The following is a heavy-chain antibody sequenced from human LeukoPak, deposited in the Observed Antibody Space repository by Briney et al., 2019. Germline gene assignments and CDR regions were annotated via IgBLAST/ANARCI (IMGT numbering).Heavy chain of an antibody. Sequence: SETLSLTCSVSGGSLSTYYWTWTRQPPGKGLEWIGFIHQSGSTEYNPSLKSRVTMSLDTSRSQFSLKMSTVTAADTAVYYCSREQYTSGGSGWFGMDVWGQGTTVTVSS. D-gene: IGHD6-19*01. V-gene: IGHV4-59*12. J-gene: IGHJ6*02. CDR2: IHQSGST. CDR3: SREQYTSGGSGWFGMDV. CDR1: GGSLSTYY.